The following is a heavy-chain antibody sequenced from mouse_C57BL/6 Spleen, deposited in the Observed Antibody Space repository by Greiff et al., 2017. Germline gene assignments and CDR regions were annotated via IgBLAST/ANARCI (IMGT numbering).Heavy chain of an antibody. CDR3: ARLLPFAY. D-gene: IGHD2-3*01. Sequence: QVQLQQPGAELVRPGTSVKLSCKASGYTFTSYWMHWVKQRHGPGLEWIGVIDPSDSSTNYNQKFKGKATLTVDTSSSTAYMQLVSLTSDDTAVYYCARLLPFAYWGQGTLVTVSA. CDR2: IDPSDSST. J-gene: IGHJ3*01. V-gene: IGHV1-59*01. CDR1: GYTFTSYW.